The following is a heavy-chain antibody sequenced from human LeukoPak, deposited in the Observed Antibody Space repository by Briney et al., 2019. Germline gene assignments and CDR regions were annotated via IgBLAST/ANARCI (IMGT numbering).Heavy chain of an antibody. V-gene: IGHV3-9*01. J-gene: IGHJ4*02. CDR2: ISWNSGSI. CDR3: VKSHGAGRYYPLEY. Sequence: GGSLRLSCAASGFNFDDYAMHWVRQAPGKGLEWVSGISWNSGSIGYADSVKGRFTISRDNAKNSLYLQMNSLRAEDTALYYCVKSHGAGRYYPLEYWGQGTLLTVSS. CDR1: GFNFDDYA. D-gene: IGHD3-10*01.